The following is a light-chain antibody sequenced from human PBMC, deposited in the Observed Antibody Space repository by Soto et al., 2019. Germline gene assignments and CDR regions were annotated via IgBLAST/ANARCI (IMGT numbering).Light chain of an antibody. CDR3: QQYGSSPRT. J-gene: IGKJ1*01. V-gene: IGKV3-20*01. CDR2: GAS. CDR1: QSVSNNY. Sequence: EIVLTQSPGTLSLSPGERATLSCRASQSVSNNYLAWYQQKPGQAPRLLIYGASNRATGIPDRLSGSGSGTDFTLTISRLEPEDFAVYYCQQYGSSPRTFGQGTKVDIK.